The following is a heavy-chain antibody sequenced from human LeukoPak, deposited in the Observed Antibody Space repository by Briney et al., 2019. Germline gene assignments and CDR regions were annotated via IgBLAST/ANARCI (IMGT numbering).Heavy chain of an antibody. J-gene: IGHJ4*02. CDR1: GYTFTRYY. CDR2: INPSDGST. D-gene: IGHD2-15*01. V-gene: IGHV1-46*01. CDR3: ARVHCSGGSCYGEVFDY. Sequence: GAPVKVSCKASGYTFTRYYMHWVRRAPGQGLEWMGIINPSDGSTSYAQKFQGRVTMTRDTSTSKVYMEVSSLTSEDTAVYYCARVHCSGGSCYGEVFDYWGQGTLVTVSS.